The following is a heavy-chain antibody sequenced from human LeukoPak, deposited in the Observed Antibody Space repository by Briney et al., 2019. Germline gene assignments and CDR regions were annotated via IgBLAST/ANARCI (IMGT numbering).Heavy chain of an antibody. D-gene: IGHD2-15*01. CDR2: IYPGDSDT. Sequence: GESLKISCKGSGYSFTSYWIGWVRQMPGKGLEWMGIIYPGDSDTRYSPSFQGQVTISADKSISTAYLQWSSLKASDTAMYYCARLTPYCSGGSCYSGPPDYWGQGTLVTVSS. CDR1: GYSFTSYW. V-gene: IGHV5-51*01. J-gene: IGHJ4*02. CDR3: ARLTPYCSGGSCYSGPPDY.